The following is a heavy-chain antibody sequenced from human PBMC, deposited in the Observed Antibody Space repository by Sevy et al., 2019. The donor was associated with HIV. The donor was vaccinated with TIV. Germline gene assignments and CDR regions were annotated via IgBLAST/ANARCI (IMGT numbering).Heavy chain of an antibody. CDR3: ATAPGYYDSAPFDY. J-gene: IGHJ4*02. CDR1: GFTFNNAW. CDR2: IKSKIDGETT. V-gene: IGHV3-15*01. Sequence: GGSLRLSCAVSGFTFNNAWMNWVRQAPGTGLQWVGLIKSKIDGETTDYAAPVKGRLTISRDDSKNTLFLQMNSLKIDDTAVYYCATAPGYYDSAPFDYWGPGTLVTVSS. D-gene: IGHD3-22*01.